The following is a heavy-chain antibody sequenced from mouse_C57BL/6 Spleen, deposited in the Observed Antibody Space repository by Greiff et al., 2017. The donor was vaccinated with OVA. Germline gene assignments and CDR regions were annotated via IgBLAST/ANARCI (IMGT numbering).Heavy chain of an antibody. CDR2: ISYSGST. CDR3: ARDGTGGYYFDY. Sequence: EVMLVESGPGMVKPSQSLSLTCTVTGYSITSGYDWHWIRHFPGNKLEWMGYISYSGSTNYNPSLKSRISITHDTSKNHFFLKLNSVTTEDTATYYCARDGTGGYYFDYWGQGTTLTVSS. CDR1: GYSITSGYD. J-gene: IGHJ2*01. V-gene: IGHV3-1*01. D-gene: IGHD3-3*01.